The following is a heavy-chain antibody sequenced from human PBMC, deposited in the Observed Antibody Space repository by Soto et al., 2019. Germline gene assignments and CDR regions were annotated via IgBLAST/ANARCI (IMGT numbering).Heavy chain of an antibody. D-gene: IGHD4-17*01. J-gene: IGHJ3*02. Sequence: LRLSCAASGFTVSSNYMSWVRQAPGKGLEWVSVIYSGGSTYYADSVKGRFTISRDNSKNTLYLQMNSLRAEDTAVYYCARANLPGGDYDAFDIWGQGTMVTVSS. CDR3: ARANLPGGDYDAFDI. V-gene: IGHV3-66*01. CDR2: IYSGGST. CDR1: GFTVSSNY.